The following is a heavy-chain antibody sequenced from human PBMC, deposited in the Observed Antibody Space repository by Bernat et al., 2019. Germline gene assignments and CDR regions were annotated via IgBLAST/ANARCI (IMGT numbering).Heavy chain of an antibody. J-gene: IGHJ4*02. CDR1: GYSISNNNW. CDR3: ARNYGSWLYYFDY. Sequence: QVQLQESGPGLVKPADTPSLTCGVSGYSISNNNWWGWIRQPPGKGLEWIGYIYYSGSTYYNPSLKSRVTMSVDTSKNQFSLKLSSVTAVDTAVYYCARNYGSWLYYFDYWGQGTLVTVSS. CDR2: IYYSGST. V-gene: IGHV4-28*01. D-gene: IGHD3-10*01.